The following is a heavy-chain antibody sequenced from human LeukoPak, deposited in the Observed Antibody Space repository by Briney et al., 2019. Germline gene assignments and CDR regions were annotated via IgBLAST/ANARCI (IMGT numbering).Heavy chain of an antibody. J-gene: IGHJ4*02. CDR3: ARHAAFAEYQSHLTHFDY. Sequence: PSETLSLTCTVSGGSISSYYWSWIRQPPGKRLEWIGYIYHSGSTNYNSSLKSRVTISVDTSKNQYSLKLSSVTAADTAVYYCARHAAFAEYQSHLTHFDYWGQGTLVTVSS. CDR2: IYHSGST. D-gene: IGHD2-2*01. V-gene: IGHV4-59*08. CDR1: GGSISSYY.